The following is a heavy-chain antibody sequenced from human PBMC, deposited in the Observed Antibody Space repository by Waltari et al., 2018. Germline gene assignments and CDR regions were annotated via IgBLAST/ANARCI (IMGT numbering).Heavy chain of an antibody. CDR1: GFTDSSNS. D-gene: IGHD2-2*01. CDR2: IYSGGST. Sequence: EVQLVESGGGLVQPGGSLRLSCAASGFTDSSNSMRWVRQAPGKGLEWVSVIYSGGSTYYADSVKGRFTISRHNSKNTLYLQMNSLRAEDTAVYYCARGCSSTSCYYYWGQGTLVTVSS. J-gene: IGHJ4*02. CDR3: ARGCSSTSCYYY. V-gene: IGHV3-53*04.